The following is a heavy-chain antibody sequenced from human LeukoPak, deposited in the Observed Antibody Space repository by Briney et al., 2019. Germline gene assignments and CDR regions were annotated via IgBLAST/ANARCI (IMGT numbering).Heavy chain of an antibody. V-gene: IGHV4-59*01. CDR2: LYYSGST. Sequence: SETLSLTCTVSGGSISSYYWSWIRQPPGKGLEWIGYLYYSGSTNYNPSLKSRVTISVDTSKNQFSLKLSSVTAADTAVYYCARAPYDFWSGYPTTYYYGMDVWGQGTTVTVSS. CDR1: GGSISSYY. CDR3: ARAPYDFWSGYPTTYYYGMDV. J-gene: IGHJ6*02. D-gene: IGHD3-3*01.